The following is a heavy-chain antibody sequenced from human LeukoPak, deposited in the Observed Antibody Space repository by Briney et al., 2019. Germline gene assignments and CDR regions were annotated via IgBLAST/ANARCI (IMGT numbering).Heavy chain of an antibody. CDR1: GFTFSSYA. CDR2: ISSNGVST. Sequence: PGGSLRLSCAASGFTFSSYAMHWVRQAPGKGLEYVSAISSNGVSTYYANSVKGRFTISRDNSKNTLYLQMGSLRAEDMAVYYCARVAAAAGHKWFDPWGQGTLVTVSS. J-gene: IGHJ5*02. CDR3: ARVAAAAGHKWFDP. V-gene: IGHV3-64*01. D-gene: IGHD6-13*01.